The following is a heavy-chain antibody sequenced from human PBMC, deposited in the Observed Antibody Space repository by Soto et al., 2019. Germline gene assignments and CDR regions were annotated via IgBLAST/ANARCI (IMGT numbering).Heavy chain of an antibody. J-gene: IGHJ6*02. Sequence: PGESLKISCKGSGYTFTNYWISWVRQMPGKGLEWMGRIDPSDSYTNYSPSLQGHVIISVDKSISTAYLQWSSLKASDSAIYYCARRGGSHYDMLSDGYGMDVWGQGTTVTVSS. CDR1: GYTFTNYW. V-gene: IGHV5-10-1*01. CDR3: ARRGGSHYDMLSDGYGMDV. CDR2: IDPSDSYT. D-gene: IGHD3-9*01.